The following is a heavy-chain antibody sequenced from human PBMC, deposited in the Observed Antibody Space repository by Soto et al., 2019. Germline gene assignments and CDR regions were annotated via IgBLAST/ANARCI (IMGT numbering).Heavy chain of an antibody. CDR1: GFTFSSYS. CDR3: AREPSSWYSLYYYGMDV. D-gene: IGHD6-13*01. J-gene: IGHJ6*02. CDR2: ISSSSSYI. V-gene: IGHV3-21*01. Sequence: PGGSLRLSCAASGFTFSSYSMNWVRQAPGKGLEWVSSISSSSSYIYYADSVKGRFTISRDNAKNSLYLQMNSLRAEDTAVYYCAREPSSWYSLYYYGMDVWGQGTTVTVSS.